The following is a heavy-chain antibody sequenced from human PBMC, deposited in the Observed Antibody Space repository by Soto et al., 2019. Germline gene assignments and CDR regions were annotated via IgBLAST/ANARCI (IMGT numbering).Heavy chain of an antibody. CDR1: VFTFSSYG. V-gene: IGHV3-33*01. J-gene: IGHJ6*02. D-gene: IGHD6-6*01. Sequence: PGGSLRLSCSASVFTFSSYGMHWVRQAPGKGLEWVAVIWYDGSNKYYADSVKGRFTISRDNSKNTLYLQINSLRAEDTAVYYCARHDSGKESMAARSGVDVWGQGNTGTV. CDR3: ARHDSGKESMAARSGVDV. CDR2: IWYDGSNK.